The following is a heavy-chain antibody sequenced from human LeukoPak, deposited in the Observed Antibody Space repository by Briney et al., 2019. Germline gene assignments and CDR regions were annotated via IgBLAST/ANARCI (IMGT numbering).Heavy chain of an antibody. CDR1: GGSISSSSYY. D-gene: IGHD3-16*01. V-gene: IGHV4-39*01. J-gene: IGHJ6*03. CDR2: IYYSGST. CDR3: ARGISFGSQLYYYMDV. Sequence: SETLSLTCTVSGGSISSSSYYWGWIRQPPGKGLEWIGSIYYSGSTYYNPSLKSRVTISLDTSKSQFSLKLSSVTAADTAIYYCARGISFGSQLYYYMDVWAKGTTVTVSS.